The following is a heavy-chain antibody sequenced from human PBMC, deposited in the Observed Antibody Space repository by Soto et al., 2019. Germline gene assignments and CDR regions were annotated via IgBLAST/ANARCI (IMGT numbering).Heavy chain of an antibody. J-gene: IGHJ6*02. CDR1: GGTFSTSA. Sequence: QVQLMQSGAEVKKPGSSVKVSCKASGGTFSTSAISWVRQAPGEGLEWVGGIMPVFATPDYAQKFQCRVTISADEXXXXXXXXXXXXXXXXXXXXXXXXXXXXXXXXXNYYYMLDVWGQGTAITVS. CDR2: IMPVFATP. V-gene: IGHV1-69*12. CDR3: XXXXXXXXXXXNYYYMLDV.